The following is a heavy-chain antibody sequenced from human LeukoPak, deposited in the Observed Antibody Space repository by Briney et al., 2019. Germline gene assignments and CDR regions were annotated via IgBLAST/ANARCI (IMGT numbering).Heavy chain of an antibody. Sequence: GGSLRLSCAASGFIFSTYSMNWVRQAPGKGLEWVSYISSSTTTTLYADSVKGRFTISRDNAKNSLYLQMSSLRDEDTAVYYCARDRGGLLDYWGQGTLVTVSS. J-gene: IGHJ4*02. CDR1: GFIFSTYS. CDR2: ISSSTTTT. D-gene: IGHD3-10*01. CDR3: ARDRGGLLDY. V-gene: IGHV3-48*02.